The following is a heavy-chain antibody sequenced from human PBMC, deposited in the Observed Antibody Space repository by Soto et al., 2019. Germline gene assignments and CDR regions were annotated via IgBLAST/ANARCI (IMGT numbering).Heavy chain of an antibody. CDR2: IYYSGST. V-gene: IGHV4-30-4*01. CDR3: ARHDRIQLCLGGWFDP. Sequence: QVQLQESGPGLVKPSQTLSLTCTVSGGSISSGDYYWSWIRQPPGKGLEWIGYIYYSGSTYYNPSLKSRVTKSVDTSKNQCSLKLSSVTAADTAVYYCARHDRIQLCLGGWFDPWGQGNLFTVSS. CDR1: GGSISSGDYY. J-gene: IGHJ5*02. D-gene: IGHD5-18*01.